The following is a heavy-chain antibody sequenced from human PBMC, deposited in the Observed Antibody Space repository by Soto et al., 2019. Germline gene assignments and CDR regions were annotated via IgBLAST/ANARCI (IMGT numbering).Heavy chain of an antibody. CDR2: MNPNSGNT. Sequence: ASVKVSCKASGYTFTGYDINWVRQATGQGLEWMGWMNPNSGNTGYAQKFQGRVTMTTDTSISTAYMELSSLRSDDTAVYYCAREESYGGVYYYYGMDVWGQGTTVTVSS. D-gene: IGHD2-8*02. CDR1: GYTFTGYD. J-gene: IGHJ6*02. V-gene: IGHV1-8*01. CDR3: AREESYGGVYYYYGMDV.